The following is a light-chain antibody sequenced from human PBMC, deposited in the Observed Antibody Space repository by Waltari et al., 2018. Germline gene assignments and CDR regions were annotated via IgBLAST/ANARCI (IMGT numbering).Light chain of an antibody. CDR3: QQYYSTPWT. CDR1: QSVLYSSNHKNY. J-gene: IGKJ1*01. V-gene: IGKV4-1*01. Sequence: DIVMTQSPDSRAVSLGERATINCKSSQSVLYSSNHKNYLAWYQQKPGQPPKLLIYWASTRESGVPDRFSGSGSGTDFTLTISSLQAEDVAVYYCQQYYSTPWTFGQGTKVEIK. CDR2: WAS.